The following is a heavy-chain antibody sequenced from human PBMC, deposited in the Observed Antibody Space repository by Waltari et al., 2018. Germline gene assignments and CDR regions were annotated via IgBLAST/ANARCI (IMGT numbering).Heavy chain of an antibody. V-gene: IGHV3-7*04. D-gene: IGHD6-13*01. CDR2: IKQDGSGK. CDR1: GFPFSSIW. Sequence: EVQLVESGGGLVQPGGSLRLSWSASGFPFSSIWRSWVRQAPGKGLEWVANIKQDGSGKYYVDSVKGRFTISRDNAKNSLYLQMNSLRAEDTAVYYCARHSRDGYWGQGTLVTVSS. J-gene: IGHJ4*02. CDR3: ARHSRDGY.